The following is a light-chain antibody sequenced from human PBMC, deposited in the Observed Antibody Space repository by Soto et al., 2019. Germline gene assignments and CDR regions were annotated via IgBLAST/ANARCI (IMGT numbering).Light chain of an antibody. J-gene: IGKJ2*01. CDR3: QQSSNIPYT. CDR2: AAS. Sequence: DIQMTQSPSSLSASVGDRVTITCRASQTISSYLNWYQQSPGKAPKHLIYAASSLQSGVTSRFSGSGSGTDFTLTISSLQPEDFATYYCQQSSNIPYTFGQGTKLEIK. V-gene: IGKV1-39*01. CDR1: QTISSY.